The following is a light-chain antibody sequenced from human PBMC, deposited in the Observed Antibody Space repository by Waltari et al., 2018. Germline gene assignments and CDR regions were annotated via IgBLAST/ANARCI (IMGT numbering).Light chain of an antibody. CDR3: QQYNRWPPIT. CDR2: DAS. V-gene: IGKV3-15*01. Sequence: EIVMTQFPATLSVSPGETATLSCRASHSVSSNVAWYQKKPGQAPRLLIYDASTRATSIPAKFRGSGSGTEFTLTISSLQSEDFAVYYCQQYNRWPPITFGHGTRLEIK. J-gene: IGKJ5*01. CDR1: HSVSSN.